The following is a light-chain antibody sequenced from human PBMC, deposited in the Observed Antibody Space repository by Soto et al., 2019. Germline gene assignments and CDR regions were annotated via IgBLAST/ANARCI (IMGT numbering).Light chain of an antibody. Sequence: DIQMTQSPSSLSASVGDRVTITCRSSQTISTFLHWFQQKPGKAPNLLIYDASSLQSGVPSTFSGSGSGTDFTLTISTLQPEDFGTYYCQQTYSTFVSFGGGTKVDI. CDR3: QQTYSTFVS. V-gene: IGKV1-39*01. CDR1: QTISTF. CDR2: DAS. J-gene: IGKJ4*01.